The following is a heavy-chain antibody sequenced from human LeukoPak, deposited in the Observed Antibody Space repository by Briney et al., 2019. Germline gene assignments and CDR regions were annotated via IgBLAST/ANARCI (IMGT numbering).Heavy chain of an antibody. CDR3: ARRVGSSGSYPQGGFDP. Sequence: KPSETLSLTCTVSGGSISSYYWSWIRQPPGKGLEWIGYIYYSGSTNYNPSLKSRVTISVDTSKNQFSLKLSSVTAADTAVYYCARRVGSSGSYPQGGFDPWGQGTLVTVSS. D-gene: IGHD3-22*01. CDR2: IYYSGST. V-gene: IGHV4-59*08. J-gene: IGHJ5*02. CDR1: GGSISSYY.